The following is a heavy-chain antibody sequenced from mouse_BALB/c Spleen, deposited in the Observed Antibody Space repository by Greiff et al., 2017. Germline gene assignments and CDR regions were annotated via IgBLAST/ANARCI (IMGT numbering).Heavy chain of an antibody. D-gene: IGHD2-14*01. J-gene: IGHJ2*01. CDR1: GYTFTSYW. CDR2: INPSTGYT. CDR3: ARYRYGYFDY. Sequence: QVQLKESGAELAKPGASVKMSCKASGYTFTSYWMHWVKQRPGQGLEWIGYINPSTGYTEYNQKFKDKATLTADKSSSTAYMQLSSLTSEDSAVYYCARYRYGYFDYWGQGTTLTVSS. V-gene: IGHV1-7*01.